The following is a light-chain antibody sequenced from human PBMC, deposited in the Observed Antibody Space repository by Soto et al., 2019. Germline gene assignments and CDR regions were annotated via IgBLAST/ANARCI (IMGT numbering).Light chain of an antibody. CDR3: CSYAGSYTHNDV. Sequence: QSALTQPRSVSGSPGQSVTISCTGTSSDVGGYNYVSWYQQHPGKAPKLMIYDVSKRPSGVPDRFSGSKSGNTASLTISGLQAEDEADYYCCSYAGSYTHNDVFGTGTKLTVL. V-gene: IGLV2-11*01. J-gene: IGLJ1*01. CDR1: SSDVGGYNY. CDR2: DVS.